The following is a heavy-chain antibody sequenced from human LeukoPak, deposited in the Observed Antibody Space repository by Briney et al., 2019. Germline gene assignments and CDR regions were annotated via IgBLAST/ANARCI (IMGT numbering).Heavy chain of an antibody. V-gene: IGHV3-73*01. CDR1: GFTFSGSA. D-gene: IGHD4-23*01. CDR2: IRSKANSYAT. Sequence: GGSLRLSCAASGFTFSGSAMHWVRQASGKGLEWVGRIRSKANSYATAYAASVKGRFTISRDDSKNTAYLQMNSLKTEDTAVYYCTRIWKAGSSYTDYGGNQDYWGQGTLVTVSS. CDR3: TRIWKAGSSYTDYGGNQDY. J-gene: IGHJ4*02.